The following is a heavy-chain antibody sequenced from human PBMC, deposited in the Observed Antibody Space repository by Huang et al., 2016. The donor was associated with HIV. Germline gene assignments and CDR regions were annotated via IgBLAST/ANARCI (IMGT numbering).Heavy chain of an antibody. D-gene: IGHD2-2*01. CDR3: ARQGVGDFVVEPTGLGAFDI. J-gene: IGHJ3*02. Sequence: EVQLVQSGAVVKKPGESLKISCKGSGYTFNGYWIGWVRQMPGKGLEWMVIIYPGDSDTTYSPSFQGQVTSSADKSISTAYLQWSGLKASDTTMYYCARQGVGDFVVEPTGLGAFDIWGQGTMVTVSS. CDR1: GYTFNGYW. CDR2: IYPGDSDT. V-gene: IGHV5-51*01.